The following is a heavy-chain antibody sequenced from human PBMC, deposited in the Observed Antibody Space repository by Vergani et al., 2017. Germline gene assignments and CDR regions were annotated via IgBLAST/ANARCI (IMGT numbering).Heavy chain of an antibody. J-gene: IGHJ5*02. CDR1: GFTFSDYY. CDR2: ISSSSSYT. V-gene: IGHV3-11*05. CDR3: AREPGGTVAGYSGPIWFDP. Sequence: QVQLVESGGGLVKPGGSLRLSCAASGFTFSDYYMSWIRQAPGKGLEWVSYISSSSSYTNYADSVKGRFTISRDNAKNSLYLQMNSLRAEDTAVYYGAREPGGTVAGYSGPIWFDPWGQGTLVTVSS. D-gene: IGHD6-19*01.